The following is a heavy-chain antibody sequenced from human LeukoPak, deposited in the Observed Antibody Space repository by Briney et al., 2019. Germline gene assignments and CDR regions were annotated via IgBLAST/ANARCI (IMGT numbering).Heavy chain of an antibody. D-gene: IGHD3-10*01. CDR2: IHYTGST. J-gene: IGHJ5*02. CDR1: GGSINSYY. CDR3: ARGGYYGSGNNFRFDP. V-gene: IGHV4-59*01. Sequence: SETLSLTCTVSGGSINSYYWSWIRQPPGKGLECIGYIHYTGSTNYNPSLKSRVTISVDTSKSQFSLKLSSVTAADTAIYYCARGGYYGSGNNFRFDPWGQGTLVTVSS.